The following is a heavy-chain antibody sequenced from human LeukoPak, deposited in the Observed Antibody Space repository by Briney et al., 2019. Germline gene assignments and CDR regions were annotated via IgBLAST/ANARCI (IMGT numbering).Heavy chain of an antibody. J-gene: IGHJ4*02. D-gene: IGHD7-27*01. CDR1: GYTFTSYD. Sequence: ASVKVSCKASGYTFTSYDINWMRQATGQGLEWMGWMSPDSGNTGYAQKFQGRVTMTRDTSTGTAYLELSSLRSEDSAVYYCVRTPPNWGADFWGQGTLVTVSS. V-gene: IGHV1-8*01. CDR3: VRTPPNWGADF. CDR2: MSPDSGNT.